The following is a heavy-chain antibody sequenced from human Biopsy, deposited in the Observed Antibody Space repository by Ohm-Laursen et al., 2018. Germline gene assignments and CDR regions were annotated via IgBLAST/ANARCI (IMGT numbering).Heavy chain of an antibody. CDR1: GGTFTNYA. D-gene: IGHD1-26*01. V-gene: IGHV1-69*01. Sequence: GSSVTVSCKASGGTFTNYAISWVRQAPGQGLEWMGGIIPIFGTANYAQKFQGRVTITADESTSTAYMELSSLRSDDTAVYYCARDALGGGSYRFFYWGQGSLVTVSS. CDR2: IIPIFGTA. J-gene: IGHJ4*02. CDR3: ARDALGGGSYRFFY.